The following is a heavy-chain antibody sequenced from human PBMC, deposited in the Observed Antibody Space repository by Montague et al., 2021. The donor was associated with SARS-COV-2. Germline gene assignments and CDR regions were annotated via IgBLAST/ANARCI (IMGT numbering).Heavy chain of an antibody. CDR1: GFTFSGSP. Sequence: SLRLSCAASGFTFSGSPMSWVRQAPGKGLEWVSVIHSGGRSSYYGKSVEGRFTVSRDSSKNTVYLQMNNLRAEDTAVYYCAKVGDLMAGYSLVNLDNWGQGTLVIVSS. J-gene: IGHJ4*02. CDR3: AKVGDLMAGYSLVNLDN. V-gene: IGHV3-23*03. CDR2: IHSGGRSS. D-gene: IGHD3-9*01.